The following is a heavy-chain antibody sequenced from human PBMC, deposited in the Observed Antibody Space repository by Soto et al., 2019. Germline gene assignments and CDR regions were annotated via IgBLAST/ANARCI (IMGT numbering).Heavy chain of an antibody. Sequence: SETLSLACTVSGGSISSYYWSWIRQPPGKGLEWIGYIYYSGSTNCDPSLKSRVTMSVDTSKNQFSLRLSSVTAADSAVYYCAKPDYDDPLAFDYWGQGTLVTVSS. CDR2: IYYSGST. J-gene: IGHJ4*02. CDR3: AKPDYDDPLAFDY. CDR1: GGSISSYY. V-gene: IGHV4-59*08. D-gene: IGHD4-17*01.